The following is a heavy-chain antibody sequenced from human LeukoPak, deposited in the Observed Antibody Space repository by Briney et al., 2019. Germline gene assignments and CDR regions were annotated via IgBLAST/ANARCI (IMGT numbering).Heavy chain of an antibody. J-gene: IGHJ6*02. Sequence: ASVKVSCKASGYTFTGYYMHWVRQAPGQGLEWMGWINPNSGGTNYAQKFQGRVTMTRDTSISTAYMELSRLRSDDTAVYYCAREGSSKTDYYYYGMDVWGQGTTATVSS. CDR2: INPNSGGT. CDR1: GYTFTGYY. CDR3: AREGSSKTDYYYYGMDV. V-gene: IGHV1-2*02. D-gene: IGHD2-2*01.